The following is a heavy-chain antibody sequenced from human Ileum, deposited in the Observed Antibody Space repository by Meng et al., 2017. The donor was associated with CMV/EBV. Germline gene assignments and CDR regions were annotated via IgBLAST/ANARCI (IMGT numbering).Heavy chain of an antibody. CDR2: ISGSGRTT. J-gene: IGHJ4*02. CDR1: GFTFSSYA. CDR3: AKEDYSNDLDY. Sequence: GGSLRLSCVASGFTFSSYALIWVRQAPGKGLEWDSTISGSGRTTYDADSVKGRFTISRDNSKNTVYLQMNSLRADDTAVYYCAKEDYSNDLDYWGQGTLVTVSS. V-gene: IGHV3-23*01. D-gene: IGHD4-11*01.